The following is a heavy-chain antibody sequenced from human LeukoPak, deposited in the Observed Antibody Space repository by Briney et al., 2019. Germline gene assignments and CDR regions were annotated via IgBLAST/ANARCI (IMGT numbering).Heavy chain of an antibody. CDR3: ARGRNYYDSSRYYYEGDAFDI. Sequence: ASVKVSCKASGYIFTSYYMYWVRQALGQGLEWMGIINPSGGSIRYAQKFQGRVTMTRDTSTSTVYMELSSLRSEDTAVYYCARGRNYYDSSRYYYEGDAFDIWGQGTMVTVSS. D-gene: IGHD3-22*01. V-gene: IGHV1-46*01. J-gene: IGHJ3*02. CDR1: GYIFTSYY. CDR2: INPSGGSI.